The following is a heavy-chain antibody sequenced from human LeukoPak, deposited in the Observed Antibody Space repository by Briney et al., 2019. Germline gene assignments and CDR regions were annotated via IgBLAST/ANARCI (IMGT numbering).Heavy chain of an antibody. V-gene: IGHV3-11*05. D-gene: IGHD6-13*01. CDR3: ARERIAAAGTSTYYYYGMDV. J-gene: IGHJ6*02. Sequence: GGSLRLSCAASGFTFSDYYMSWIRQAPGKGLEWVSYISSSSGYTNYADSVKGRFTISRDNAKNSLYLQMNSLIAEDTAVYYCARERIAAAGTSTYYYYGMDVWGQGTTVTVSS. CDR1: GFTFSDYY. CDR2: ISSSSGYT.